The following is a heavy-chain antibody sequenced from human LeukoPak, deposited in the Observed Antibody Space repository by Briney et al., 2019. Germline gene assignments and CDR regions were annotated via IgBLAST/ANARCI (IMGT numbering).Heavy chain of an antibody. D-gene: IGHD4-17*01. J-gene: IGHJ4*02. V-gene: IGHV1-69*04. CDR2: IIPILGIA. CDR3: ARGATVTTFNDY. CDR1: GGTFSSYA. Sequence: ASVKVSCKASGGTFSSYAISWVRQAPGQGLEWMGRIIPILGIANYAQKFQGRVTMTTDTSTSTAYMELKSLRSDDTAIYYCARGATVTTFNDYWGQGTLVTVSS.